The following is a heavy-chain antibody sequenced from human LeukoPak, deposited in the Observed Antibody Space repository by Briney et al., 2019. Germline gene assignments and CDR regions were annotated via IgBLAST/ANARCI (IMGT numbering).Heavy chain of an antibody. V-gene: IGHV3-30*18. D-gene: IGHD5-18*01. Sequence: GRSLRLSCAASGFTFGSYGMHWVRQAPGKGLEWVAVISYDGSNKYYADSVKGRFTISRDNSKNTLYLQMNSLRAEDTAVYYCAKDLGGRYTAMAYYYYYYYGMDVWGQGTTDTVSS. CDR1: GFTFGSYG. J-gene: IGHJ6*02. CDR2: ISYDGSNK. CDR3: AKDLGGRYTAMAYYYYYYYGMDV.